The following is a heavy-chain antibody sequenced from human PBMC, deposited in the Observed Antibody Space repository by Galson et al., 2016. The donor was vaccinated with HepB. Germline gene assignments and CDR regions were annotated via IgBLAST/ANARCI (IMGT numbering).Heavy chain of an antibody. V-gene: IGHV3-30*18. Sequence: SLRLSCAASGFTFSSYGMHWVRQAPGKGLEWEAVISYDGSHKYYAASVKGRFTISRDNSKNTLSLQMNSLRAEDTAVYYCAKNDILAGYSAFDYWGQGTLVTVSS. J-gene: IGHJ4*02. CDR3: AKNDILAGYSAFDY. CDR2: ISYDGSHK. D-gene: IGHD3-9*01. CDR1: GFTFSSYG.